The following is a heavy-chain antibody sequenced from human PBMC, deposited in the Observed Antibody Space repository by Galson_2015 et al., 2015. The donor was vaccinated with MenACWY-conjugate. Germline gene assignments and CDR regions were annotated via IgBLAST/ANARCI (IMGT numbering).Heavy chain of an antibody. CDR3: AREYGGIAVAFDY. CDR1: GFSLSTSGMC. J-gene: IGHJ4*02. CDR2: IDWDDDK. Sequence: PALVKPTQTLTLTCTFSGFSLSTSGMCVSWIRQPPGKALGWLARIDWDDDKYYSTSLKTRLTISKDTSKNQVVFTMTNMDPVDTATYYCAREYGGIAVAFDYWGQGTLVTVSS. D-gene: IGHD6-19*01. V-gene: IGHV2-70*11.